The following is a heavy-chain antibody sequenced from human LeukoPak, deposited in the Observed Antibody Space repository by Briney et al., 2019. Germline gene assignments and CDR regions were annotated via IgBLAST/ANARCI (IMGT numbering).Heavy chain of an antibody. J-gene: IGHJ4*02. CDR2: IYYSGST. D-gene: IGHD5-18*01. V-gene: IGHV4-39*07. Sequence: SETLSLTCTVSGGSISSSSYYWGWIRQPPGKGLEWIGSIYYSGSTYYNPSLKSRVTISVDRSKNQFSLKLSSVTAADTAVYYCARVVGGTAMVQLDYWGQGTLVTVSS. CDR3: ARVVGGTAMVQLDY. CDR1: GGSISSSSYY.